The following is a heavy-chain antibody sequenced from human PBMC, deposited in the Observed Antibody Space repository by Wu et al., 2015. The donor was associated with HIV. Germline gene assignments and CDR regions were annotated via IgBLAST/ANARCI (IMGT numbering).Heavy chain of an antibody. J-gene: IGHJ1*01. CDR2: LNPWSGGT. Sequence: APGQGFEWMGHLNPWSGGTVYAQKFQGRVTMTRDTSVSTVYLELTRLKFDDTAIYYCTKDYGIVGSTLLEYFQHWGQG. V-gene: IGHV1-2*06. CDR3: TKDYGIVGSTLLEYFQH. D-gene: IGHD1-26*01.